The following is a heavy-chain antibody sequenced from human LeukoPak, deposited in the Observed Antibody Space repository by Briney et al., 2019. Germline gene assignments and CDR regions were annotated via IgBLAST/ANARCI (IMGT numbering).Heavy chain of an antibody. D-gene: IGHD1-26*01. CDR2: MNPNSGNT. CDR1: GYTFTSYD. V-gene: IGHV1-8*01. Sequence: ASVKVSCKASGYTFTSYDVNWVRQATGQGLEWMGWMNPNSGNTGYAQKFQGRVTMTRNTSISTAYMELSSLRSEDTAVYYCARDKERSYYGVWFDPWGQGTLVTVSS. J-gene: IGHJ5*02. CDR3: ARDKERSYYGVWFDP.